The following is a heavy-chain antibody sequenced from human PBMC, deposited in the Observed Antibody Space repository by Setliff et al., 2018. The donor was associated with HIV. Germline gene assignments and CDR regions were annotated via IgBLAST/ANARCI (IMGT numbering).Heavy chain of an antibody. J-gene: IGHJ4*02. CDR1: DDPISSYY. Sequence: SETLSLTCYVTDDPISSYYWSWVRQPAGKGLEWIGRIYISGSTSYNPSLKSRVTISVDTSKNQFSLKLSSVTAADTAVYYCARLSLSLVRGIINSGDRFFDYWGQGSLVTVSS. D-gene: IGHD3-10*01. V-gene: IGHV4-4*07. CDR2: IYISGST. CDR3: ARLSLSLVRGIINSGDRFFDY.